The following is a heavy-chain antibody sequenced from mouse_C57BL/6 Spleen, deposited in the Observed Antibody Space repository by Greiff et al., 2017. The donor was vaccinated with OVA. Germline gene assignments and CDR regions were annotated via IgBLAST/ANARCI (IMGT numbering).Heavy chain of an antibody. D-gene: IGHD2-2*01. V-gene: IGHV1-85*01. CDR2: IYPRDGST. CDR3: AREGSTMVTTTSYWYFDV. CDR1: GYTFTSYD. J-gene: IGHJ1*03. Sequence: QVQLQQSGPELVKPGASVKLSCKASGYTFTSYDINWVKQRPGQGLEWIGWIYPRDGSTKYNEKFKGKATLTVDTSSSTASMELHSLTSEDSAVYFCAREGSTMVTTTSYWYFDVWGTGTTVTVSS.